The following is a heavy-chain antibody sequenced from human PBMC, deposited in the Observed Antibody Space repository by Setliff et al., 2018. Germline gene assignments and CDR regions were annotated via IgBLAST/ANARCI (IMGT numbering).Heavy chain of an antibody. D-gene: IGHD6-19*01. Sequence: PSETLSLTCSVSGGSISNYYWSWIRQSPGKGLEWIGYIQNGGNTKYNPSLGSRITMSVDTSKNQFSLKLSSVTAADTAVYYCARDQYTSGWYGPPESYFDCWGLGILVTVSS. CDR2: IQNGGNT. CDR1: GGSISNYY. J-gene: IGHJ4*01. V-gene: IGHV4-59*01. CDR3: ARDQYTSGWYGPPESYFDC.